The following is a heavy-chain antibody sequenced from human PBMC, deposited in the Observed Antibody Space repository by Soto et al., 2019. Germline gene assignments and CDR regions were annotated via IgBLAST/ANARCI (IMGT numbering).Heavy chain of an antibody. Sequence: QVQLVQSGAEVKKPGASVKVSCKASGYTFTNYGFSWVRQAPGQGLEWLGWISAYNGNTKYADNLQGRVTMTTDTATNTAYMELGSLTSGDTAVYYCARHWAAWDIALVPYFDYWGQGTLVTVSS. CDR2: ISAYNGNT. V-gene: IGHV1-18*01. J-gene: IGHJ4*02. CDR1: GYTFTNYG. D-gene: IGHD1-26*01. CDR3: ARHWAAWDIALVPYFDY.